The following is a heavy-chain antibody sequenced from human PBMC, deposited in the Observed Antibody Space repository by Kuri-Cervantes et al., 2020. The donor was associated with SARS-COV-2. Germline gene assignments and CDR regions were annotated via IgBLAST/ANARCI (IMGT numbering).Heavy chain of an antibody. Sequence: GGSLRLSCAASGFTFSYYGMHWVRQAPGKGLEWVGFVRRDGSNYYYADSVKGRFTISRDNSKNSLYLEMNSLRPEDTAVYYCAKAETANLDYWGQGTLVTVSS. CDR2: VRRDGSNY. CDR3: AKAETANLDY. J-gene: IGHJ4*02. V-gene: IGHV3-30*02. CDR1: GFTFSYYG.